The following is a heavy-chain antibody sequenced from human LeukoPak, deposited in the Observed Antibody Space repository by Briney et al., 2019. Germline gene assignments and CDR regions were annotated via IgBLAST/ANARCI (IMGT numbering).Heavy chain of an antibody. D-gene: IGHD2-15*01. Sequence: GGSLILSCAASGFTFSCYLMSWVRQAPGKVLERVANIKEDGTEKYYVDSVKGRFTMSRDNAKKSLYLQMNSLRAEDTAVYYRAKVDCSSGSCREDEYWGQGTLVTVSS. CDR1: GFTFSCYL. CDR3: AKVDCSSGSCREDEY. CDR2: IKEDGTEK. J-gene: IGHJ4*02. V-gene: IGHV3-7*05.